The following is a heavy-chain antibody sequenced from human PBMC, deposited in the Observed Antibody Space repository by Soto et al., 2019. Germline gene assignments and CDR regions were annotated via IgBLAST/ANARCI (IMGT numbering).Heavy chain of an antibody. V-gene: IGHV1-8*01. CDR2: MNPNSANT. Sequence: QVQLVQSGAEVQRPGASVKVSCRASGYAFGAYDISWVRQAPGQGLEWMGWMNPNSANTGYAQKFQGRVSMTRDMSISTAYMELSRLRPEDTAVYYCARMATYGTLNWFDPWGKGALVTVSS. CDR3: ARMATYGTLNWFDP. J-gene: IGHJ5*02. D-gene: IGHD1-1*01. CDR1: GYAFGAYD.